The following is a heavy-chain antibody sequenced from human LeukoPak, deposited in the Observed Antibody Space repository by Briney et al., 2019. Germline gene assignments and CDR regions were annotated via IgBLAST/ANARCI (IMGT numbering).Heavy chain of an antibody. CDR1: GFTFSSHG. CDR3: ARDQTPFY. CDR2: ISPNGVIT. V-gene: IGHV3-23*01. Sequence: GGTLRLSCVGSGFTFSSHGMNWVRQAPGKGLEWVSGISPNGVITYYADSVKGRFTISKDNYKGTVYLQMNSLRPEDTAVYYCARDQTPFYWGQGSLVTVSS. D-gene: IGHD2-15*01. J-gene: IGHJ4*02.